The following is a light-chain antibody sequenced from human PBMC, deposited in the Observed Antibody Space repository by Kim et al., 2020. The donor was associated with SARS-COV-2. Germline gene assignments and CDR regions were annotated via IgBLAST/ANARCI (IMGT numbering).Light chain of an antibody. CDR3: QVWDSSSDHVV. Sequence: SYELTQPPSVSVAPGKTARITCGGNNLGRQSVHWYQQKPGQAPVLVIYYDENRPSGIPERFSGSNSGNTATLTISRVEAGDEADYYCQVWDSSSDHVVFGGGTQLTVL. J-gene: IGLJ2*01. CDR1: NLGRQS. CDR2: YDE. V-gene: IGLV3-21*04.